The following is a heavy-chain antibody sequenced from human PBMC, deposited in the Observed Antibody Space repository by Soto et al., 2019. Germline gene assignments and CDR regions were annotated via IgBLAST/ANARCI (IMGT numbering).Heavy chain of an antibody. V-gene: IGHV3-23*01. Sequence: HPGGSLRLSCAASGFTFKSWALSWVRQAPGKGLEWVSGISGGGEKIYYADSVKGRFTISRDNSKNTLYLQMNSLRAEDTAVYYCAKAEVGAARLLDYWGQGTLVTVSS. CDR2: ISGGGEKI. D-gene: IGHD6-6*01. CDR3: AKAEVGAARLLDY. CDR1: GFTFKSWA. J-gene: IGHJ4*02.